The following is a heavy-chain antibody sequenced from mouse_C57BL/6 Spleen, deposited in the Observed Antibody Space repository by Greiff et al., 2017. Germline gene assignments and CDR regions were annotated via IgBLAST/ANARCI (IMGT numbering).Heavy chain of an antibody. CDR3: AIYRVNSITTVVDY. D-gene: IGHD1-1*01. V-gene: IGHV1-74*01. Sequence: QVQLQQPGAELVKPGASVKVSCKASGYTFTSYWMHWVKQRPGQGLEWIGRIHPSDSDTNYNQKFKGKATLTVDKSSSTAYMQLSSLTSEDSAVYYCAIYRVNSITTVVDYWGQGTTLTVSS. J-gene: IGHJ2*01. CDR2: IHPSDSDT. CDR1: GYTFTSYW.